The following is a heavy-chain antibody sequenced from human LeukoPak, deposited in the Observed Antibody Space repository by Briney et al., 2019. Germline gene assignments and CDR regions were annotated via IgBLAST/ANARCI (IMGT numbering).Heavy chain of an antibody. D-gene: IGHD2-2*01. Sequence: PGGSLRPSCAASGFTFSNAWMSWVRQAPGKGLEWVGRIKSKTDGGTTDYAAPVKGRFTISRDDSKNTLYLQMNSLKTEDTAVYYCTTAPSGSIVVVPAAINYYGMDVWGQGTTVTVSS. V-gene: IGHV3-15*01. CDR1: GFTFSNAW. CDR3: TTAPSGSIVVVPAAINYYGMDV. CDR2: IKSKTDGGTT. J-gene: IGHJ6*02.